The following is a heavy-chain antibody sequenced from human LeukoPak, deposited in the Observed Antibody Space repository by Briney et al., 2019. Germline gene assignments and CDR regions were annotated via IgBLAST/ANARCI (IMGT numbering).Heavy chain of an antibody. CDR3: ARLDDSSGYYQDDAFDI. J-gene: IGHJ3*02. V-gene: IGHV4-34*01. Sequence: PSETLSLTCAVYGGSFSGYYWSWIRQPPGKGLEWIGEINHSGSTNYNPSLKSRVTISVDTSKNQFSLKLSSVTAADTAVYYCARLDDSSGYYQDDAFDIWGQGTMVTVSS. CDR1: GGSFSGYY. CDR2: INHSGST. D-gene: IGHD3-22*01.